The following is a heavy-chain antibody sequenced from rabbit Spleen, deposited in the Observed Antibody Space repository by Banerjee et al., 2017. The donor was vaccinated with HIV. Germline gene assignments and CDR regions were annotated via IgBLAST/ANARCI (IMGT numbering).Heavy chain of an antibody. CDR2: IYTGGSGGI. V-gene: IGHV1S40*01. J-gene: IGHJ6*01. D-gene: IGHD4-1*01. CDR3: ARDLDGVIGWNFGW. Sequence: QSLQESGGGLVKPGASLTLTCTASGFDLSDYYYMYWVRQAPGKGLEWIGCIYTGGSGGIYYATWANGRFTVSKTSSTTVTLQMTSLTAADTATYFCARDLDGVIGWNFGWWGPGTLVTVS. CDR1: GFDLSDYYY.